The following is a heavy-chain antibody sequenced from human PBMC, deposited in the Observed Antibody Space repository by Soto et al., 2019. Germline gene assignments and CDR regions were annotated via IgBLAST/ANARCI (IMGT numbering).Heavy chain of an antibody. CDR2: IYYSGST. Sequence: PSETLSLTCTVSGGSISSSSYYWGWIRQPPGKGLEWIGSIYYSGSTYYNPSLKSRVTISVDTSKNQFSLKLSSVTAADTTVYYCARHSSSWYFRSWFDPWGQGTLVTVSS. D-gene: IGHD6-13*01. J-gene: IGHJ5*02. CDR1: GGSISSSSYY. V-gene: IGHV4-39*01. CDR3: ARHSSSWYFRSWFDP.